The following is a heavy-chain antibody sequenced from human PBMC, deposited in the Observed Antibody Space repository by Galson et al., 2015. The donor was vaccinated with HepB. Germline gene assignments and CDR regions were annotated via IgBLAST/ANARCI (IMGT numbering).Heavy chain of an antibody. Sequence: SVKVSCKASGGTFSSYAISWVRQAPGQGLEWMGGIITIIGTAKYAQKFQGRVTITVDESTSTAYMELSSLRSEDTAVYYCARGCASCSSWYYFDYWCQVTLCTVSS. D-gene: IGHD6-13*01. J-gene: IGHJ4*02. V-gene: IGHV1-69*13. CDR1: GGTFSSYA. CDR3: ARGCASCSSWYYFDY. CDR2: IITIIGTA.